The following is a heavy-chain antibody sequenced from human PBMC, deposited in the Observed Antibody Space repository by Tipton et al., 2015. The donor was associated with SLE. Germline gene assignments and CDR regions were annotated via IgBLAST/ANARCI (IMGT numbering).Heavy chain of an antibody. CDR1: GGSISSYY. J-gene: IGHJ4*02. V-gene: IGHV4-59*08. D-gene: IGHD3-10*02. Sequence: TLSLTCTVSGGSISSYYWSWIRQPPGKGLEWIGYIYYSGSTNYNPSLKSRVTISVDTSKNQFSLKLSSVTAADTAVYYCARRMVFGGDYFDYWGQETLVTVSS. CDR3: ARRMVFGGDYFDY. CDR2: IYYSGST.